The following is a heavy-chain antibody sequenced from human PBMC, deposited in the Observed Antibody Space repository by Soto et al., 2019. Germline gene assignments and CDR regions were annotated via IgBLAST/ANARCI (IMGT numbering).Heavy chain of an antibody. CDR1: GFTFSSYS. J-gene: IGHJ4*02. D-gene: IGHD3-22*01. Sequence: GSLRLSCAASGFTFSSYSMNWVRQAPGKGLKWVSSISSSSSYIYYADSVKGRFTISRDNAKNTLYLQMNSLRAEDTAVYYCARVWANSGYYVAYDYWGQGTPVTVSS. V-gene: IGHV3-21*06. CDR2: ISSSSSYI. CDR3: ARVWANSGYYVAYDY.